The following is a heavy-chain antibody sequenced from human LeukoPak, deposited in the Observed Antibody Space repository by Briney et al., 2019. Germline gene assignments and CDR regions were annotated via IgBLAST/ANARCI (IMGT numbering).Heavy chain of an antibody. J-gene: IGHJ4*02. CDR3: ARDAQTYYYHSSGYYCEY. D-gene: IGHD3-22*01. V-gene: IGHV4-38-2*02. CDR2: SYHTGSP. Sequence: NPSETLSLTCAVSGYSISSGYYWGWIRQPPGKGLEWIGSSYHTGSPYYNPSLKSRVTISVDTSKNQFSLKLSSVTAADTAVYYCARDAQTYYYHSSGYYCEYWGQGSLVSVSS. CDR1: GYSISSGYY.